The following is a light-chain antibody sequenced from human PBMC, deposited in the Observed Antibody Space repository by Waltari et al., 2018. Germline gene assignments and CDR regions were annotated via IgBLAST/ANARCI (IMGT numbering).Light chain of an antibody. CDR2: GAS. V-gene: IGKV3-20*01. CDR3: QQYDGSVVT. CDR1: QTITGSW. Sequence: EIVLTQSPGTLSVSPGERVTVSWRASQTITGSWLTWYHQKPGQAPRLLIYGASNRAPGIPDRFSGSGSGTDFTLTISRLEPEDSAVYYCQQYDGSVVTFGGGTKVEIK. J-gene: IGKJ4*01.